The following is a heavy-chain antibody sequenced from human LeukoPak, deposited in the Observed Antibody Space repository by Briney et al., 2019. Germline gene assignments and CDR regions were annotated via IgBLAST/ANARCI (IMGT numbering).Heavy chain of an antibody. J-gene: IGHJ4*02. CDR3: AVGRGLDSGGLDYFDY. D-gene: IGHD3/OR15-3a*01. CDR2: IYSGGST. V-gene: IGHV3-66*01. Sequence: PGWSLRLSCAASGFTVSSNYMSWVRQAPGKGLEWVSVIYSGGSTYYADSVKGRFTISRDNSKNTLYLQMNSVRAEDTAVYYCAVGRGLDSGGLDYFDYWGQGTLVTVSS. CDR1: GFTVSSNY.